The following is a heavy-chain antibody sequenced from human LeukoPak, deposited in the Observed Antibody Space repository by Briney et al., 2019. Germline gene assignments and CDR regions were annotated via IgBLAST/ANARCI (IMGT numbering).Heavy chain of an antibody. CDR1: GDSVSSNSAA. D-gene: IGHD4-23*01. CDR3: ARDRTEDYGGNSPFDY. CDR2: TYYKSKWYN. V-gene: IGHV6-1*01. J-gene: IGHJ4*02. Sequence: SQTLSLTCAISGDSVSSNSAAWSWIRQSPSRGLEWLGRTYYKSKWYNDYAVSVKSRIAINADTSKNQFSLQLNSVTPEDMAVYYCARDRTEDYGGNSPFDYWGQGTLVTVSS.